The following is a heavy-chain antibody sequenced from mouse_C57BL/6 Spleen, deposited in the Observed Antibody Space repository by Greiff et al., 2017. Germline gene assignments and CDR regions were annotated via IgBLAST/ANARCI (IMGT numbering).Heavy chain of an antibody. Sequence: VQLQQPGAELVRPGASVKLSCTASGFNIKDDYMHWVKQRPEQGLEWIGWIDPENGDTEYASKFQGKATITADTSSNTAYLQLSSLTSEDTAVYYCTTYDGYAYWGQGTLVTVSA. D-gene: IGHD2-3*01. V-gene: IGHV14-4*01. CDR3: TTYDGYAY. J-gene: IGHJ3*01. CDR1: GFNIKDDY. CDR2: IDPENGDT.